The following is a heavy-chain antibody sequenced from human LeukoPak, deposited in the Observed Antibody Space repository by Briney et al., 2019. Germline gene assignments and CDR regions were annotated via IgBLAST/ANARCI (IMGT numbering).Heavy chain of an antibody. V-gene: IGHV3-30*02. J-gene: IGHJ5*02. Sequence: PGGSLRLSCAASGFTFSGYGMHWVRQAPGQGLEWVAFIRYDGSDKRYADSVKDRFTISRDNSRNTLYLQMNSLRPEDTAVYYCAKDLSGYCSGGSCYPNWFDPWGQGTLVTVSS. CDR3: AKDLSGYCSGGSCYPNWFDP. D-gene: IGHD2-15*01. CDR2: IRYDGSDK. CDR1: GFTFSGYG.